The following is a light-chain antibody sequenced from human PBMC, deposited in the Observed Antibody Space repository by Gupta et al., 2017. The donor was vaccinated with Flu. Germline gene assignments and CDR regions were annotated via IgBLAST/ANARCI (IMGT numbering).Light chain of an antibody. CDR1: QSVTSSS. CDR2: GAS. V-gene: IGKV3-20*01. J-gene: IGKJ2*01. Sequence: GTLSLSPGERVTLSCRASQSVTSSSLAWYQQKRGQAPRLLIYGASSRATGIPDRFSGSGSGTDFTLTISRLEPEDFAVYFCHQEGSSAHTFGEGTKMEIK. CDR3: HQEGSSAHT.